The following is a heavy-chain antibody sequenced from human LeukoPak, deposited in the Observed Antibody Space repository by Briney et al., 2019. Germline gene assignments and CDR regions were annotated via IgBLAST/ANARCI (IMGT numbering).Heavy chain of an antibody. D-gene: IGHD3-3*01. CDR3: AREFSWSGFFDY. J-gene: IGHJ4*02. CDR2: IYDSGST. CDR1: EGSISSYY. V-gene: IGHV4-59*01. Sequence: SETLSLTCTVSEGSISSYYWSCVRQPPGRGGEWIGHIYDSGSTNYNPSLKSRVTISVDTSKNQFSLKLSSVTAADTAVYYCAREFSWSGFFDYWGQGTLVTVSS.